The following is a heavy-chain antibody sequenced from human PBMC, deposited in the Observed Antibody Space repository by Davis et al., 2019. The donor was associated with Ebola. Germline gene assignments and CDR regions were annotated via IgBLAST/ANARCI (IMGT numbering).Heavy chain of an antibody. J-gene: IGHJ5*02. CDR1: GGTFSSYA. Sequence: SVKVSCKASGGTFSSYAISWVRQAPGQGLEWMGGIIPIFGTANYAQKLQGRVTMTTDTSTSTAYMELRSLRSDDTAVYYCARVVEANWFDPWGQGTLVTVSS. V-gene: IGHV1-69*05. CDR3: ARVVEANWFDP. CDR2: IIPIFGTA. D-gene: IGHD1-26*01.